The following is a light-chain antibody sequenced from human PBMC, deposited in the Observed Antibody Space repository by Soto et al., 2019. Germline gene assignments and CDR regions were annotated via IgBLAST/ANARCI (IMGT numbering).Light chain of an antibody. V-gene: IGKV1-39*01. CDR1: QSISSY. CDR3: QRYT. CDR2: AAS. J-gene: IGKJ1*01. Sequence: DIQMTQSPSSLSASVGDRVTITCRASQSISSYLNWYQQKPGKAPKLLIYAASSLQSGVPSRFSGGGAGTDFPLTISSLQPEDFATYCCQRYTFGQGTKVEIK.